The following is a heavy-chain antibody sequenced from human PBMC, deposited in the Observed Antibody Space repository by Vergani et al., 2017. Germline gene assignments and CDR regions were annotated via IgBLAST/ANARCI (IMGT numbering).Heavy chain of an antibody. CDR3: ARDSRFLSFPYYYYYMDV. V-gene: IGHV4-31*03. CDR2: LYYSGST. CDR1: GGSISSGGYY. D-gene: IGHD3-10*01. Sequence: QVQLQESGPGLVKPSQTLSLTCTVSGGSISSGGYYWSWIRQHPGKGLEWIGYLYYSGSTYSNPSLKSRVTISVDTSKNQFSLKLSSVTAADTAVYYCARDSRFLSFPYYYYYMDVWGKGTTVTVSS. J-gene: IGHJ6*03.